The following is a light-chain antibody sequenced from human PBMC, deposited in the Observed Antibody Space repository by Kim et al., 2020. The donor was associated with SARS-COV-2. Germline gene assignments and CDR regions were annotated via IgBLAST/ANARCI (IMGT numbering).Light chain of an antibody. J-gene: IGKJ4*01. CDR3: QQYNLYSPLT. Sequence: SVGDTVTITCRASQSIRNWLAWYQQKPGKAPNLLIYDASNLKTGVPSRFSGSGSGTEFTLTISSLQPGDVATYYCQQYNLYSPLTFGGGTKVDIK. CDR2: DAS. V-gene: IGKV1-5*01. CDR1: QSIRNW.